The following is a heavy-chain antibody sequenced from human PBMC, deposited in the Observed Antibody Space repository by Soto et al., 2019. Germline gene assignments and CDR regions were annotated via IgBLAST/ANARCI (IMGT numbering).Heavy chain of an antibody. Sequence: GGSLRLSCAASGFTFSSYALSWVRQAPGKGLEWVSAITGSADRTYYADSVRGRFTISRDNSKNTLYLQMNNLRAEDTAIYYCAKPVYGSGSPDYWGQGTLVTVSS. J-gene: IGHJ4*02. CDR1: GFTFSSYA. D-gene: IGHD3-10*01. V-gene: IGHV3-23*01. CDR2: ITGSADRT. CDR3: AKPVYGSGSPDY.